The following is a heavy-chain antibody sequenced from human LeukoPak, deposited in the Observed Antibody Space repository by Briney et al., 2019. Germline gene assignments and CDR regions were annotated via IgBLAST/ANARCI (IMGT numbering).Heavy chain of an antibody. Sequence: SETLSLTCTVSGGSISGYYWSWIRQPPGKGLQWIGYIYYSGNSEYNLSLKSRVSTSLDTSRNRFSLELRSVTAADTATYYCARTSALYRYDNSGSYYYYYMDVWGKGTTVAVSS. J-gene: IGHJ6*03. CDR3: ARTSALYRYDNSGSYYYYYMDV. V-gene: IGHV4-59*08. CDR1: GGSISGYY. CDR2: IYYSGNS. D-gene: IGHD3-22*01.